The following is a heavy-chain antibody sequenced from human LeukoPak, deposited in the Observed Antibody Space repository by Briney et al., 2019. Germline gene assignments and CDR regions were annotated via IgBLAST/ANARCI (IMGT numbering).Heavy chain of an antibody. Sequence: SETLSLTCTVSGGSLSSYYWSWIRQPPGKGLEWIGYIYYSGSTNYNPSLKSRVTISVDTSKNQFSLKLSSVTAADTAVYYCASSLDDFWSGYSEGWFDPWGQGTLVTVSS. CDR1: GGSLSSYY. V-gene: IGHV4-59*01. CDR2: IYYSGST. J-gene: IGHJ5*02. D-gene: IGHD3-3*01. CDR3: ASSLDDFWSGYSEGWFDP.